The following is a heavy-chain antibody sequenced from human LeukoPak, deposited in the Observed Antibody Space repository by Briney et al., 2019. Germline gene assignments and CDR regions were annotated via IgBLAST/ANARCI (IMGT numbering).Heavy chain of an antibody. Sequence: GRSLRLSCAASGFTFSSYGMHWVRQAPGKGLEWVAVISYDGSNKYYADSVKGRFTVSRDNAKNTLYLQMNSLRAEDTAVYYCARLNTAVYPAPHWGQGTVVTVSS. V-gene: IGHV3-30*03. CDR1: GFTFSSYG. D-gene: IGHD5/OR15-5a*01. CDR3: ARLNTAVYPAPH. J-gene: IGHJ4*02. CDR2: ISYDGSNK.